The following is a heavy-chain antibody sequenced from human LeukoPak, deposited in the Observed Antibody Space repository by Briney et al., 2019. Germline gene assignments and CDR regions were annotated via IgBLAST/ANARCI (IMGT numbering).Heavy chain of an antibody. CDR2: IYYSGST. Sequence: SETLSLTCTVSGGSISSSSYYWGWIRQPPGKGLEWIGSIYYSGSTYYNPSLKSRLTISVDTSKNVFSLKLSSVTAADPAVYYFARDKYSSDSSGYHDYWGQGTLVTVSS. CDR3: ARDKYSSDSSGYHDY. D-gene: IGHD3-22*01. V-gene: IGHV4-39*07. J-gene: IGHJ4*02. CDR1: GGSISSSSYY.